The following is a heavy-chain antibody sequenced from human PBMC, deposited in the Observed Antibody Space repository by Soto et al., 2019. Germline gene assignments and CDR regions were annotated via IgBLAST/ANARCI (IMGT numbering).Heavy chain of an antibody. CDR3: AKCFYYYGRGTLKLYS. D-gene: IGHD3-10*02. Sequence: PSETLSLTCTASGDSIRGDYWSWIRQPPGKRLEWIAYISYSGTTNYNPSLKSRVTISLDTSNNQLSLKMTSVTAADTAMYYCAKCFYYYGRGTLKLYSWGLGTLVTVSS. V-gene: IGHV4-59*01. J-gene: IGHJ5*02. CDR1: GDSIRGDY. CDR2: ISYSGTT.